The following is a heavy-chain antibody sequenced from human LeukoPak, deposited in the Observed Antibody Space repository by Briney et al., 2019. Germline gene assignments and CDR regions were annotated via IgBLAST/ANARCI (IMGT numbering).Heavy chain of an antibody. J-gene: IGHJ4*02. Sequence: GGSLRLSCAASGFTFSTYSMNLVRQAPGKGLDWVSSISSGGSYIYYADSVKGRFTISRDNARNSLYLQMNSLRAEDTAMYYCARDFISLLVPAAIQLFEDYWGQGTLVTVSS. CDR3: ARDFISLLVPAAIQLFEDY. CDR1: GFTFSTYS. V-gene: IGHV3-21*01. CDR2: ISSGGSYI. D-gene: IGHD2-2*02.